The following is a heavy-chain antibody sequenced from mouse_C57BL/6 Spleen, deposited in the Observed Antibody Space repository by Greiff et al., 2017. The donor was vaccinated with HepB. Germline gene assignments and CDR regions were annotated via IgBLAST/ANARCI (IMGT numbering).Heavy chain of an antibody. V-gene: IGHV1-69*01. J-gene: IGHJ2*01. CDR2: IDPSDSYT. D-gene: IGHD4-1*01. Sequence: VQLQQSGAELVMPGASVKLSCKASGYTFTSYWMHWVKQRPGQGLEWIGEIDPSDSYTNYNQKFKGKSTLTVDKSSSTVYMQLSSLTSEDSAVYYCARSAGFDYWGQGTTLTVSS. CDR1: GYTFTSYW. CDR3: ARSAGFDY.